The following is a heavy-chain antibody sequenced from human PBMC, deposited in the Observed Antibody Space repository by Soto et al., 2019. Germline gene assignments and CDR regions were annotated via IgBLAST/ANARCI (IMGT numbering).Heavy chain of an antibody. Sequence: GGSLRLSCVVTGFTFSSYSMNWVRQAPGKGLEWVSHISSSSTTIYYADSVKGRFTISRDNAKNSLYLQMNSLRDEDTAVYYCVRRTETSASCPDYWGQGTLVTVSS. CDR2: ISSSSTTI. V-gene: IGHV3-48*02. J-gene: IGHJ4*02. CDR3: VRRTETSASCPDY. CDR1: GFTFSSYS. D-gene: IGHD2-2*01.